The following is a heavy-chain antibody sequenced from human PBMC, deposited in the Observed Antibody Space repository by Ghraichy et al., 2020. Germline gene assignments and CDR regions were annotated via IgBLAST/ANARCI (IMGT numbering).Heavy chain of an antibody. CDR1: GGSISSYY. V-gene: IGHV4-59*08. CDR2: IYYSGST. J-gene: IGHJ6*02. Sequence: SETLSLTCTVSGGSISSYYWSWIRQPPGKGLEWIGYIYYSGSTNYNPSLKSRVTISVDTSKNQFSLKLSSVTAADTAVYYCARLAVAGTQKQYYYYYYGMDVWGQGTTVTVSS. D-gene: IGHD6-19*01. CDR3: ARLAVAGTQKQYYYYYYGMDV.